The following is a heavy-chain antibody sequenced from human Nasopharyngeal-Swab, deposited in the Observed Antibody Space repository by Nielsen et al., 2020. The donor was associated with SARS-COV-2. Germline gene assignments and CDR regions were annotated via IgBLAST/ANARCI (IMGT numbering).Heavy chain of an antibody. J-gene: IGHJ4*02. Sequence: GESLKISCAASGFTFSSYEMNWVRQAPGKGLEWISYISSSGSTIYYADSVKGRFTISRDNAKNSLYLQMNSLRAEDTAVYYCARSIVVVIFDYWGQGTLVTVSS. D-gene: IGHD3-22*01. CDR1: GFTFSSYE. CDR3: ARSIVVVIFDY. CDR2: ISSSGSTI. V-gene: IGHV3-48*03.